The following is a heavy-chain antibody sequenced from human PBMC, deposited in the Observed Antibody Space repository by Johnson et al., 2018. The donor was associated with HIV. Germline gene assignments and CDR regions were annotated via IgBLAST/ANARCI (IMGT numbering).Heavy chain of an antibody. D-gene: IGHD5-24*01. V-gene: IGHV3-66*01. CDR1: GFTVSSNY. CDR2: IYSGGST. J-gene: IGHJ3*02. CDR3: ARDHSRDEAFDI. Sequence: MQLVESGGGVVQPGRSLRLSCAASGFTVSSNYMSWVRQAPGKGLEWVSVIYSGGSTYYADSVKGRFTISRDNSKNTLYLQMNSLRAEDTAVYYCARDHSRDEAFDIWGQGTMVTVSS.